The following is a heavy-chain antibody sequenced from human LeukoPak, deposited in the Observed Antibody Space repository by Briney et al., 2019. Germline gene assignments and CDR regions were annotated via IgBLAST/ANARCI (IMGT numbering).Heavy chain of an antibody. CDR2: IYHSGST. D-gene: IGHD6-19*01. Sequence: SETLSLPCTVSGYSISSGYYWGWIRQPPGKGLGWIGSIYHSGSTYYNPSLKSRVTISVDTSKNQFSLKLSSVTAADTAVYFCAREGYSSDWYGFDYWGQGTLVTVSS. CDR3: AREGYSSDWYGFDY. V-gene: IGHV4-38-2*02. CDR1: GYSISSGYY. J-gene: IGHJ4*02.